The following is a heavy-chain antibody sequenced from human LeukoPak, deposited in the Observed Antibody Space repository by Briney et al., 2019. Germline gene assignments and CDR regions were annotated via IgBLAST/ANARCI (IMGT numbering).Heavy chain of an antibody. V-gene: IGHV3-21*01. J-gene: IGHJ5*01. CDR1: GFTFSSYR. Sequence: PGGSLRLSCAASGFTFSSYRMNWVRHAPGKGLELVSSITSSSSDIYYADSVKGRFTISRDNAKKFMYLQMNSLRAEYTAVYYCAGPICGSYEFDSWGQGTLVTVSS. D-gene: IGHD3-16*01. CDR2: ITSSSSDI. CDR3: AGPICGSYEFDS.